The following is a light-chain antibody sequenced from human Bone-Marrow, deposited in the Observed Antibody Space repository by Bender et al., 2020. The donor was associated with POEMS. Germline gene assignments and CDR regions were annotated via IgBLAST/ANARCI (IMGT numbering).Light chain of an antibody. Sequence: QSVLPQPPSVSAAPGQKVTISCSGSSSNIGNNYVSWYQQLPGTAPKLLIYENSKRPSGIPDRFSGSKSGTSATLGITGLQTGDEADYYCGTWDSSLRGTVFGGGTKLTVL. CDR3: GTWDSSLRGTV. V-gene: IGLV1-51*02. CDR1: SSNIGNNY. J-gene: IGLJ3*02. CDR2: ENS.